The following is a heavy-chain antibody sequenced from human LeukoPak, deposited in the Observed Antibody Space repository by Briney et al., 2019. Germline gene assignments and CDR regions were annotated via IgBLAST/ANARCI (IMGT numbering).Heavy chain of an antibody. V-gene: IGHV3-53*04. J-gene: IGHJ6*02. CDR2: IYSGGST. CDR3: ARDTPFLGTSGMDV. Sequence: GGSLRLSCAASGFTVSSNYMSWVRQAPGKGLEWVSVIYSGGSTYYADSVKGRFTISRHNSKNTLYLQMNSLRAEDTAVYYCARDTPFLGTSGMDVWGQGTTVTVSS. CDR1: GFTVSSNY. D-gene: IGHD1-26*01.